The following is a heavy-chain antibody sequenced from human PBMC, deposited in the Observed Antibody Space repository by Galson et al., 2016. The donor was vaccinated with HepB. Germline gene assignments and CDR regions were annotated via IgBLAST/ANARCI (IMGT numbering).Heavy chain of an antibody. CDR1: GFSFTSFY. Sequence: SVKVSCTASGFSFTSFYIHWVRQAPGQGLEWLGIVDPNYPQQFQGRVSMTRDTSPSTVSMELISLTSEDTAVYYCAREGGSSWGFGYWGQGTLVIVSS. J-gene: IGHJ4*02. CDR3: AREGGSSWGFGY. CDR2: VDP. V-gene: IGHV1-46*01. D-gene: IGHD1-26*01.